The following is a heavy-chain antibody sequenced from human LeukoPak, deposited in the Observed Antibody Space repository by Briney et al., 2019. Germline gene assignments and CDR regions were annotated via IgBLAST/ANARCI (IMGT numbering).Heavy chain of an antibody. V-gene: IGHV3-11*01. CDR2: ISSSGSTI. CDR3: ARDKGGGDRRGVDI. J-gene: IGHJ3*02. D-gene: IGHD2-21*02. Sequence: PGGSLRLFCAASGFTFSDYYMSWIRQAPGKGLEWVSYISSSGSTIYYADSVKGRFTIPRDNAKNSLYLQMNSLRAEDTAVYYCARDKGGGDRRGVDIWGQGTMVTVSS. CDR1: GFTFSDYY.